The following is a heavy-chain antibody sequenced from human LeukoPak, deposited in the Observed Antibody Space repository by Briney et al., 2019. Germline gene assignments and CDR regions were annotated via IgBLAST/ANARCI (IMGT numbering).Heavy chain of an antibody. D-gene: IGHD4-17*01. CDR2: IYYNGST. CDR3: ARGLTVTTADY. V-gene: IGHV4-59*01. CDR1: GGSISSYY. J-gene: IGHJ4*02. Sequence: SETLSLTCTVSGGSISSYYWSWIRQPPGKGLEWIGYIYYNGSTNYNPSLRSRVTISVDTSKNQFSLKLSSVTAADTAVYYCARGLTVTTADYWGQGTLVTVSS.